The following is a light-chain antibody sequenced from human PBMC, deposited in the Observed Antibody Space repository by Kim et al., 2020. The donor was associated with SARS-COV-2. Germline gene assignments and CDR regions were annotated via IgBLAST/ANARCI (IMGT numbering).Light chain of an antibody. V-gene: IGKV1-5*01. CDR2: DAS. CDR3: QEYKSDSWT. J-gene: IGKJ1*01. CDR1: QSINIW. Sequence: GDRVTITCRASQSINIWLAWYQQKPGKAPNLLIYDASILESGVPSRFSGSGSGTQITLTISSLQPDDFATYYCQEYKSDSWTFGQGTKVDIK.